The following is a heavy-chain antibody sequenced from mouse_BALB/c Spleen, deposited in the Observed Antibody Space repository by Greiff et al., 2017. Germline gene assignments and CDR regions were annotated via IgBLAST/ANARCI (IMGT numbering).Heavy chain of an antibody. Sequence: VKVEESGPSLVAPSQSLSITCTVSGFSLTSYGVHWVRQPPGKGLEWLGVIWAGGSTNYNSALMSRLSISKDNSKSQVFLKMNSLQTDDTAMYYCARVITTVVGMDYWGQGTSVTVSS. D-gene: IGHD1-1*01. CDR3: ARVITTVVGMDY. CDR2: IWAGGST. CDR1: GFSLTSYG. V-gene: IGHV2-9*02. J-gene: IGHJ4*01.